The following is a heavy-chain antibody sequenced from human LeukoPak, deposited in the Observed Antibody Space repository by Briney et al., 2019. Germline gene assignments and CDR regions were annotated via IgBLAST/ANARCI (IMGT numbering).Heavy chain of an antibody. J-gene: IGHJ4*02. Sequence: SGGSLRLSFAASGFTFDDYGMSWVRQAPGKGLEWVSGINWNGGSTGYADSVKGRFTISRDNSKNTLYLQMNSLRAEDTAVYYCAKGNTMIRGVIIPATYYFDYWGQGTLVTVSS. CDR2: INWNGGST. CDR1: GFTFDDYG. CDR3: AKGNTMIRGVIIPATYYFDY. D-gene: IGHD3-10*01. V-gene: IGHV3-20*03.